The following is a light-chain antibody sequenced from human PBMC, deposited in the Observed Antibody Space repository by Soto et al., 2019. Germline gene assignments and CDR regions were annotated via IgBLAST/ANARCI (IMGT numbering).Light chain of an antibody. CDR3: QQSYSTPIT. CDR1: QSIGDY. Sequence: DIQMTQSPYSLSASVGDSVTITCRASQSIGDYLNWFQQKPGKDPRLLIYAASTFPSGVPSRFSGSGSGTNFTLTISSLQPEDFATYYCQQSYSTPITFGQGTRLEIK. J-gene: IGKJ5*01. CDR2: AAS. V-gene: IGKV1-39*01.